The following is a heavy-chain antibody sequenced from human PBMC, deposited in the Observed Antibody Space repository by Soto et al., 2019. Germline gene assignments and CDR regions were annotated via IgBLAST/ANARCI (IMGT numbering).Heavy chain of an antibody. CDR3: TTGPPMYYYDSSGYYYFDY. V-gene: IGHV3-15*01. J-gene: IGHJ4*02. CDR2: IKSKTDGGTT. Sequence: GGSLRLSCAASGFTFSNAWMSWVRQAPGKGLEWVGRIKSKTDGGTTDYAAPVKGRFTISRDDSKNTLYLQMNSLKTEDAAVYYCTTGPPMYYYDSSGYYYFDYWGQGTLVTVSS. D-gene: IGHD3-22*01. CDR1: GFTFSNAW.